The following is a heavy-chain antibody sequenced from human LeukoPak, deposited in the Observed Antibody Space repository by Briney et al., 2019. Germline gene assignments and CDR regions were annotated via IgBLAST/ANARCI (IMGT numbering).Heavy chain of an antibody. CDR2: INGDGSST. CDR1: RFVFSQVW. CDR3: AGDRLPAARDI. V-gene: IGHV3-74*01. J-gene: IGHJ3*02. Sequence: PGGSLRLSCAGPRFVFSQVWIQSGRQVPGKGLVWVSRINGDGSSTNYADSVKGRFTISRDNAKNTLYLQMNSLRAEDTAVYYCAGDRLPAARDIWGQGTMVTVSS. D-gene: IGHD6-6*01.